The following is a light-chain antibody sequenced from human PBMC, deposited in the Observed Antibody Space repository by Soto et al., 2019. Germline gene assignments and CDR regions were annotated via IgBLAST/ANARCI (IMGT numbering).Light chain of an antibody. CDR1: SSDVGGYNS. J-gene: IGLJ1*01. V-gene: IGLV2-14*01. CDR3: NSYRHSTTLV. CDR2: EVS. Sequence: QSALTQPASVSGSPGQSINISCTGTSSDVGGYNSVSWFQQHPSKAPKLIIYEVSHRPSGVSIRFSGSKSGNTASLTISWLQDEDEADYYCNSYRHSTTLVFGTGTKLTVL.